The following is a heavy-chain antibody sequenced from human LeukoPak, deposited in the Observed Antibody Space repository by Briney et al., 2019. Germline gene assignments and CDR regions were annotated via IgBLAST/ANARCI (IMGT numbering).Heavy chain of an antibody. CDR3: ARGPVSSSGFFGY. V-gene: IGHV3-9*01. Sequence: PGRSLRLSCAASGFTFDDYAMHWVRQAPGKGLEWVSGISWNSGSIGYADSVKGRFTISRDNAKNSLYLQMNSLRAEDTAVYYCARGPVSSSGFFGYWGQGTLVTVSS. J-gene: IGHJ4*02. CDR2: ISWNSGSI. CDR1: GFTFDDYA. D-gene: IGHD6-19*01.